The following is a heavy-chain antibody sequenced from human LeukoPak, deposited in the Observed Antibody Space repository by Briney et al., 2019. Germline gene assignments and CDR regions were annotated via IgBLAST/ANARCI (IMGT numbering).Heavy chain of an antibody. Sequence: GGSLRLSCAASGFTFSSYAMSWVRQAPGKGLEWVSGISGSGDNTYYADSVKGRFTISRDNSKNTLYLQMNSLRAEDTAVYYCARVGYDSSGYHHFGCWGQGTLVTVSS. CDR1: GFTFSSYA. CDR2: ISGSGDNT. V-gene: IGHV3-23*01. D-gene: IGHD3-22*01. J-gene: IGHJ4*02. CDR3: ARVGYDSSGYHHFGC.